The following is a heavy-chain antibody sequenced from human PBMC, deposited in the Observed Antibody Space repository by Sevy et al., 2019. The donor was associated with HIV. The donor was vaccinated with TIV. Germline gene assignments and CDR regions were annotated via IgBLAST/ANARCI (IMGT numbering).Heavy chain of an antibody. CDR1: GFTFSTYA. Sequence: GGSLRLSCAASGFTFSTYAMGWVRQAPGKGLEWVSAISNSGGNTYYADSVKGRFTISRDNSKNTLYLQMNSLRAEYTAVYYCAKDGAPYCTGGICFPYWYFDLWGRGTLVTVSS. CDR2: ISNSGGNT. CDR3: AKDGAPYCTGGICFPYWYFDL. V-gene: IGHV3-23*01. J-gene: IGHJ2*01. D-gene: IGHD2-8*02.